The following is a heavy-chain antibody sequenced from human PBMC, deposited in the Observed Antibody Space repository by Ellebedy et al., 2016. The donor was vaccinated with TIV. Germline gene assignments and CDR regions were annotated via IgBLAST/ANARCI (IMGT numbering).Heavy chain of an antibody. CDR2: IHYSGST. CDR3: ASGFYDSRGYSMPFDY. Sequence: SETPSLTCTVSGGSISAYYWSWIRQPPGKGLEWIGYIHYSGSTNYNPSLKSRVTISVDTSKNQFSLKLTSVTAADTALYYCASGFYDSRGYSMPFDYWGQGTLVTVSS. V-gene: IGHV4-59*01. CDR1: GGSISAYY. D-gene: IGHD3-22*01. J-gene: IGHJ4*02.